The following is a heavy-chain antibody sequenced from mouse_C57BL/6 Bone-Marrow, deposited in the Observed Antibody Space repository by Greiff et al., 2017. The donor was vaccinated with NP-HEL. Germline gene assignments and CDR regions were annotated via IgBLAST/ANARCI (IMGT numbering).Heavy chain of an antibody. CDR3: ARPNDYGNYDY. J-gene: IGHJ2*01. CDR1: GFTFSDYG. Sequence: DVKLVESGGGLVKPGGSLKLSCAASGFTFSDYGMHWVRQAPEKGLEWVAYISSGSSTIYYADTVKGRFTISRDNAKNTLFLQMTSLRSEDTAMYYCARPNDYGNYDYWGQGTTLTVSS. D-gene: IGHD2-1*01. V-gene: IGHV5-17*01. CDR2: ISSGSSTI.